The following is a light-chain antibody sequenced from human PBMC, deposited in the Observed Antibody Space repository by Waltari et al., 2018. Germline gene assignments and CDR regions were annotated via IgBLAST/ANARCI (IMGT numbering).Light chain of an antibody. CDR2: AAS. Sequence: EIVLTQSPGTLSLSPGERATLSCRASQSISRYLAWYQQKPCQAASLLIYAASSRANGIPDRFSGSGSGTDFSLTISRLEPEDFAVYYCQNHERLPAMFGQGTKVEIK. CDR3: QNHERLPAM. CDR1: QSISRY. V-gene: IGKV3-20*01. J-gene: IGKJ1*01.